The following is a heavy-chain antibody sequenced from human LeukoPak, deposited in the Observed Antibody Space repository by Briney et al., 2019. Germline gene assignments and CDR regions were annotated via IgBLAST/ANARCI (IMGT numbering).Heavy chain of an antibody. Sequence: GGSLRLSCAASGFTVSSNHMSWVRQAPGKGLEWVSVIYSGGSTYYADSVKGRFTISRDNSKNTLYLQMNSLRAEDTAVYYCARASYYYMDVWGKGTTVTVSS. CDR1: GFTVSSNH. CDR2: IYSGGST. J-gene: IGHJ6*03. CDR3: ARASYYYMDV. V-gene: IGHV3-66*01.